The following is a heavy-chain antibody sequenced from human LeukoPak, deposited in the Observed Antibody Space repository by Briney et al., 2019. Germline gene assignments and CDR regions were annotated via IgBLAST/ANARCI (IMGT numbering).Heavy chain of an antibody. V-gene: IGHV3-21*01. CDR3: ARVAANYYDSSGYLVWVYYFDY. CDR2: ISSSSSYI. Sequence: KTGGSLRLSCAASGFTFSSYEMNWVRQAPGKGLEWVSSISSSSSYIYYADSVKGRFTISRDNAKNSLYLQMNSLRAEDTAVYYCARVAANYYDSSGYLVWVYYFDYWGQGTLVTVSS. CDR1: GFTFSSYE. D-gene: IGHD3-22*01. J-gene: IGHJ4*02.